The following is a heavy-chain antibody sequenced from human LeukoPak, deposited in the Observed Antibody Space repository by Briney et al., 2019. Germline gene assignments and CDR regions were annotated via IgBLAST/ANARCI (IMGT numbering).Heavy chain of an antibody. CDR3: AKEEGDYYDSSGANWFDP. CDR2: ISWNSGSI. Sequence: GRSLRLSCAASGFTFDDYAIHWVRQAPGKGLEWVSGISWNSGSIGYADSVKGRFTISRDNAKNSLYLQMNSLRAEDTALYYCAKEEGDYYDSSGANWFDPWGQGTLVTVSS. V-gene: IGHV3-9*01. CDR1: GFTFDDYA. J-gene: IGHJ5*02. D-gene: IGHD3-22*01.